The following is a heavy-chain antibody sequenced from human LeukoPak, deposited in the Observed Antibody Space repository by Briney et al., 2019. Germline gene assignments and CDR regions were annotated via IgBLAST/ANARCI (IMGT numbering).Heavy chain of an antibody. V-gene: IGHV4-39*07. Sequence: TSETLSLTCSISGGSISINNFWRGWIRQSPGKAMEWVGSVYYSGSTYYNPSLTRRLTMSVDTSTNQFSLKLTSLTAADTAVYYCARGTSFGLMNSDNWGQGTLVIVSS. D-gene: IGHD2-8*01. J-gene: IGHJ4*02. CDR1: GGSISINNFW. CDR2: VYYSGST. CDR3: ARGTSFGLMNSDN.